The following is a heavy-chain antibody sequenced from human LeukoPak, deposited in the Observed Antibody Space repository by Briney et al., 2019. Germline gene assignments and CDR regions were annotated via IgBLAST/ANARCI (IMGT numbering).Heavy chain of an antibody. CDR3: ARVRGGATNYHPNYFDY. D-gene: IGHD5-12*01. CDR1: GYTFTSYY. V-gene: IGHV1-46*01. CDR2: INPSGGST. J-gene: IGHJ4*02. Sequence: GASVKVSCKASGYTFTSYYMHWVRQAPGQGLEWMGIINPSGGSTSYAQKFQGRVTMTRDTSTSTAYMELSSLRSEDTAVYYCARVRGGATNYHPNYFDYWGQGTLVTVSS.